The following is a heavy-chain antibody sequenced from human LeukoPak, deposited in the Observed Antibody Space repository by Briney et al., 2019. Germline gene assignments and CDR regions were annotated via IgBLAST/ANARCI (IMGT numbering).Heavy chain of an antibody. D-gene: IGHD3-10*01. CDR3: ATSRRAY. CDR2: ISSSSYI. V-gene: IGHV3-69-1*01. J-gene: IGHJ4*02. CDR1: GFTVSSNY. Sequence: GGSLRLSCAASGFTVSSNYMSWVRQAPGKGLEWVSSISSSSYIYYADSVKGRFTISRDNAKNSLYLQMNSLRAEDTAVYYCATSRRAYWGQGTLVTVSS.